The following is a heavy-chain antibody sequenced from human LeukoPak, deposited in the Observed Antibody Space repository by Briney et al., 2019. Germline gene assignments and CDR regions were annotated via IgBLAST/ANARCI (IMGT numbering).Heavy chain of an antibody. J-gene: IGHJ1*01. D-gene: IGHD6-13*01. V-gene: IGHV3-30*02. CDR3: ATEWKGSSWPYAEYFQH. CDR1: GFTFSSYG. CDR2: IRYDGSNK. Sequence: PGGSLRLSCAASGFTFSSYGMHWVRQAPGKGLEWVAFIRYDGSNKYYADSVKGRFTISRDNSKNTLYLQMNSLRAEDTAVYYCATEWKGSSWPYAEYFQHWGQGTLVTVSS.